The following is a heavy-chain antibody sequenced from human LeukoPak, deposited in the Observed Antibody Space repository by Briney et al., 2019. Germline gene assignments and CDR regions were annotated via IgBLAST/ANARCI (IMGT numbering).Heavy chain of an antibody. CDR3: AGEGLDY. Sequence: GASVKVSCKASGYTFTNYDINWVRQATGQGLEWMGYMNPNSGNTGYAQKFQDRVTITSDTSISTAYMELSSLRSDDTAVYYCAGEGLDYWGQGTLVTVSS. V-gene: IGHV1-8*03. J-gene: IGHJ4*02. CDR2: MNPNSGNT. CDR1: GYTFTNYD.